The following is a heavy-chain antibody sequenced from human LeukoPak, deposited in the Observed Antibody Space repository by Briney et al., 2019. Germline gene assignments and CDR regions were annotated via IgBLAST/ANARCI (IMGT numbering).Heavy chain of an antibody. Sequence: SETLTLTCTLSGRPIRRSSYYWGWIRQPPGKGLERIGSKWYSGSTHYNPYLKIRVTICVATSQTQFSLKLPSVTAEDTAVLYCARHVVMAVAVFRDYWGQRTRVTVST. CDR2: KWYSGST. V-gene: IGHV4-39*01. CDR1: GRPIRRSSYY. CDR3: ARHVVMAVAVFRDY. D-gene: IGHD6-19*01. J-gene: IGHJ4*02.